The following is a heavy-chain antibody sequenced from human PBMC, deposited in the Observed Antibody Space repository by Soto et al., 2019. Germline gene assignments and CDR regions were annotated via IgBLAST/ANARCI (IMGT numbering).Heavy chain of an antibody. D-gene: IGHD1-1*01. CDR2: ISSRSSYI. J-gene: IGHJ4*02. CDR3: ARDLRRRVQLIGY. Sequence: GGSLRLSCAASGFTFSSYSMNWVRQAPGKGLEWVSSISSRSSYIYYADSVKCRFTISRDNAKNSLYLQMNSLRAEDTAVYYCARDLRRRVQLIGYWGKGTLVTVYS. V-gene: IGHV3-21*01. CDR1: GFTFSSYS.